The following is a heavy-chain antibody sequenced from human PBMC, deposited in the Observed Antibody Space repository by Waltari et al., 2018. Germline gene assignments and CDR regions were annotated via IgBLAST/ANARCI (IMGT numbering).Heavy chain of an antibody. CDR3: ARQPLHSYGIRHFDY. J-gene: IGHJ4*02. Sequence: EVQLVQSGAEVKKPGESLQISCEGSGYSFPSYWIGRVRPIPGKGLEWMGVIFPGDSNTKYSPSFRGQVTISADNSITTAYLQWSSLKASDTAIYFCARQPLHSYGIRHFDYWGQGTPVTVS. D-gene: IGHD5-18*01. V-gene: IGHV5-51*01. CDR1: GYSFPSYW. CDR2: IFPGDSNT.